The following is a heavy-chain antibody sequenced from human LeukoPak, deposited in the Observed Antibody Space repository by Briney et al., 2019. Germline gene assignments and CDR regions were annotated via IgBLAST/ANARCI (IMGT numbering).Heavy chain of an antibody. Sequence: GGSLRLSCAASGFTFSSYSMNWVRQAPGKGLEWDSSISSRSTYIYHADSVKGRFTISRDNAMNSLFLQMNSLRAEDTAVYFCAKSTRAVMAMMDVWGKGTTVTVSS. J-gene: IGHJ6*04. CDR3: AKSTRAVMAMMDV. CDR1: GFTFSSYS. CDR2: ISSRSTYI. V-gene: IGHV3-21*01. D-gene: IGHD3-16*01.